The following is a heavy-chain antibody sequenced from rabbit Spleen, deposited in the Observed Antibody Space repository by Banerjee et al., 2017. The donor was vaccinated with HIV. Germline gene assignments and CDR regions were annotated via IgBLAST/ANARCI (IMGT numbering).Heavy chain of an antibody. CDR2: INAATAKP. CDR3: ARDASSSDYYRDTRLDL. D-gene: IGHD1-1*01. Sequence: QSLEESGGDLVKPEGSLTLTCTASGVSLNDKDVMCWVRRAPGKGLEWIACINAATAKPVYATWAKGRFTISRTSSTTVTLRMTSLTAADTATYFCARDASSSDYYRDTRLDLWGQGTLVTVS. CDR1: GVSLNDKDV. V-gene: IGHV1S40*01. J-gene: IGHJ3*01.